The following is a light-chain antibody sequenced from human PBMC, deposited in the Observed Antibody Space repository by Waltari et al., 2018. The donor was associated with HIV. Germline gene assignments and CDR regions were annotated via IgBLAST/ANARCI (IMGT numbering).Light chain of an antibody. J-gene: IGLJ3*02. CDR3: QSYDSTNWV. Sequence: NFMLTQPHSVSESPGKTVTISCTRSSGSIVSNYVQWYQQRPGSAPTTVIYEDKQRPSGFPDRFSGSIDSSSNSASLTISGLKTEDEADYYCQSYDSTNWVFGGATKLTVL. CDR2: EDK. CDR1: SGSIVSNY. V-gene: IGLV6-57*04.